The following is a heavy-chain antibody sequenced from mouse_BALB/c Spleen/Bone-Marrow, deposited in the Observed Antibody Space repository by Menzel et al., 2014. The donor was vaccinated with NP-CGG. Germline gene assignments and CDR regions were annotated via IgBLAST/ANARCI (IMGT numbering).Heavy chain of an antibody. CDR3: TRWNGHYEGFAY. V-gene: IGHV1S22*01. D-gene: IGHD2-1*01. Sequence: LQQSGSELVRPGAPVKLSCKASGYTFTTYWIHWVKQRHGQGLEWIGNIYPGSGNTNYGEKFKTKGTLTVDTSSSTAYMHLSSLTSEDSAVYYCTRWNGHYEGFAYWGQGTLVTVSA. CDR2: IYPGSGNT. J-gene: IGHJ3*01. CDR1: GYTFTTYW.